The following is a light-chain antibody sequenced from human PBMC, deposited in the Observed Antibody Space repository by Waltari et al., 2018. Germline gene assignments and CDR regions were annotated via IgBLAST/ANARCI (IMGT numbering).Light chain of an antibody. J-gene: IGKJ2*01. CDR2: WAS. CDR1: QTLLYNSNNKNY. Sequence: DIVMTQSPASMADSLVARATIHCKSSQTLLYNSNNKNYLALYQQKPGQPPQLLVYWASIRYSGVPDRFSGSGSGTDFTLTISSLQAEDVAVYYCQQYYTTPYTFGQGTKLEIK. CDR3: QQYYTTPYT. V-gene: IGKV4-1*01.